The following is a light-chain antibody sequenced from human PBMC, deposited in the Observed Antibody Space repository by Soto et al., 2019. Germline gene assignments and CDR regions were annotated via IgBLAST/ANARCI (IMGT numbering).Light chain of an antibody. Sequence: QSVLTQPASVSGSPGQSITISCTGTSSDVGGYKYVSWYQQHPGKAPKLMIHEVSNRPSGVSNRFSGSKSGNTASLTISGLQAEDEADYYCSSYTSSSTLVVFGGGPKVTVL. CDR1: SSDVGGYKY. CDR2: EVS. V-gene: IGLV2-14*01. CDR3: SSYTSSSTLVV. J-gene: IGLJ2*01.